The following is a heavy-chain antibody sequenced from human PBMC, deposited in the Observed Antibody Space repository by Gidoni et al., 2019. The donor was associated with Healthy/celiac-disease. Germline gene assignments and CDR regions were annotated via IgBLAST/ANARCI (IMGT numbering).Heavy chain of an antibody. Sequence: EVPLLESGGGLVQPGGSLRLSFAASGFTLSSYALRWVRQAQGKGLEWVSAISGSGGSTYYADSVKGRFTISRDNSKNTLYLQMNSLRAEDTAVYYCAKGPHIVVVIAIKGAFDIWGQGTMVTVSS. CDR2: ISGSGGST. CDR3: AKGPHIVVVIAIKGAFDI. J-gene: IGHJ3*02. CDR1: GFTLSSYA. D-gene: IGHD2-21*01. V-gene: IGHV3-23*01.